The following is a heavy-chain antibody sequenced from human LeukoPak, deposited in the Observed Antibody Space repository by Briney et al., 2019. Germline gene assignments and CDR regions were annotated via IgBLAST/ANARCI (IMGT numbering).Heavy chain of an antibody. J-gene: IGHJ4*02. CDR3: SRAGAGGTFDY. Sequence: ASLKVSCKASGYTFTSYDINWVRQATGQGLEWMGWMNPNSGNTGYAQKFQSRVTMTRNTSISTAYMDLSSLRSQHTGVYYTSRAGAGGTFDYWGQGTLVTVSS. CDR2: MNPNSGNT. D-gene: IGHD4-23*01. CDR1: GYTFTSYD. V-gene: IGHV1-8*01.